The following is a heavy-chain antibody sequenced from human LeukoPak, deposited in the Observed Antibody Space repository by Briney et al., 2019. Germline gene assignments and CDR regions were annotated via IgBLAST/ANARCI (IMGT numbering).Heavy chain of an antibody. Sequence: ASVKVSCKASGYTFTDYGISWVRQAPGQGLEWMGWISAYNGNTNYAQKLQGRVTMTTDTSTSTAYMELSSLRSEDTAVYYCARDETRDCSSTSCYSPAPSAFDIWGQGTMVTVSS. CDR1: GYTFTDYG. CDR3: ARDETRDCSSTSCYSPAPSAFDI. J-gene: IGHJ3*02. D-gene: IGHD2-2*02. CDR2: ISAYNGNT. V-gene: IGHV1-18*01.